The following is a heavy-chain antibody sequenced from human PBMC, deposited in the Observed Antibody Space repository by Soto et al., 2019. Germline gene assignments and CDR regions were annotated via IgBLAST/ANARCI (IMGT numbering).Heavy chain of an antibody. Sequence: PSETLSLTCTVSGGSISSYYWNWIRQPPGKGLEWIGYVHYIGTTSYNPSLKSRVTISVDTSKNQFSLKLTLVTAADTAVYFCAKIRVGEHYYYTMDVWGQGTAVTVSS. CDR2: VHYIGTT. D-gene: IGHD3-10*01. J-gene: IGHJ6*02. CDR1: GGSISSYY. CDR3: AKIRVGEHYYYTMDV. V-gene: IGHV4-59*01.